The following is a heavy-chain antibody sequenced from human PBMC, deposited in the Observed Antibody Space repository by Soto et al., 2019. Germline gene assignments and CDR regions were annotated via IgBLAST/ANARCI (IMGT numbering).Heavy chain of an antibody. D-gene: IGHD3-3*01. Sequence: SSETLSLTCTVSGGSISSYYWSWIRQPPGKGLEWIGYIYYSGSTNYNPSLKSRVTISVDTSKNQFSLKLSSVTAADTAVYYCARDSGYYDFWSGYGPSHYYYYYGMDVWGQGTTVTVSS. V-gene: IGHV4-59*01. CDR3: ARDSGYYDFWSGYGPSHYYYYYGMDV. J-gene: IGHJ6*02. CDR2: IYYSGST. CDR1: GGSISSYY.